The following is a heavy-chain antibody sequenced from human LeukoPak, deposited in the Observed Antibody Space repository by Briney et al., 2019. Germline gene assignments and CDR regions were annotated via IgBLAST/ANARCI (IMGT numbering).Heavy chain of an antibody. CDR3: AKTGEQWLGSYYYYYMDV. Sequence: GGSLRLSCAASGFTFSSYAMSWVRQAPGKGLEWVSAISGSGGSTYYADSVKGRFTISRDNSKNTLYLQMNSLRAEDTAVFYCAKTGEQWLGSYYYYYMDVWGKGTTVTISS. CDR2: ISGSGGST. CDR1: GFTFSSYA. D-gene: IGHD6-19*01. V-gene: IGHV3-23*01. J-gene: IGHJ6*03.